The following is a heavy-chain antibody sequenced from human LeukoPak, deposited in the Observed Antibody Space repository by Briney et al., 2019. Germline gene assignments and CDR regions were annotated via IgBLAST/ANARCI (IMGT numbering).Heavy chain of an antibody. CDR3: AREGGDSYGPNPLDY. D-gene: IGHD5-18*01. CDR2: ISSSSSYI. CDR1: GFTFSSYS. Sequence: PGGSLRLSCAASGFTFSSYSMNWVRQAPGKGLEWVSSISSSSSYIYYADSEKGRFTISRDNAKNSLYLQMNSLRAEDTAVYYCAREGGDSYGPNPLDYWGQGTLVTVSS. J-gene: IGHJ4*02. V-gene: IGHV3-21*01.